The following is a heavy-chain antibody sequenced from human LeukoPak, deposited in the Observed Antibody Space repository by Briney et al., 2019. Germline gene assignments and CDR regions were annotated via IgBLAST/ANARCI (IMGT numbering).Heavy chain of an antibody. CDR1: GFTFSSCA. CDR3: ARKGSGYSYDEVVDY. D-gene: IGHD5-18*01. Sequence: GGSLRLSCAVSGFTFSSCAMHWVRQAPGKGLEWVAVISYDGSNKYYADSVKGRFTISRDNSKNTLYLQMNSLRAEDTAVYYCARKGSGYSYDEVVDYWGQGTLVTVSS. J-gene: IGHJ4*02. CDR2: ISYDGSNK. V-gene: IGHV3-30-3*01.